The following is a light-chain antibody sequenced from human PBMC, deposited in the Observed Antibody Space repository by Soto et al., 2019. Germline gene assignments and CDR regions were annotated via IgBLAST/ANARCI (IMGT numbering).Light chain of an antibody. V-gene: IGKV1-9*01. CDR3: PQHGTT. Sequence: QLTQTPSSLSASVGDRVTITCRSSQCISSYFAWYQQKPGKAPKLLIYGASTLQSGVPSRFSGSGSGTDFTLTISRQEPADSALSYCPQHGTTFGQGTKVDIK. J-gene: IGKJ1*01. CDR2: GAS. CDR1: QCISSY.